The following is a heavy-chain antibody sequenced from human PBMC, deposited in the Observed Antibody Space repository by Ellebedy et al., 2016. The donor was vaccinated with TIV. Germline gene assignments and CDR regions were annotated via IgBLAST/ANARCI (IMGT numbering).Heavy chain of an antibody. CDR2: ISDSGGNT. J-gene: IGHJ4*02. D-gene: IGHD3-10*01. Sequence: GESLKISCVASGFTFSSYAMCWVRQAPGKGLEWVSTISDSGGNTHFPDSVKGRFTISRDNSRNTVYLQMNNLRAEDTAVYYCARDSGRRRRWDNDYWGQGTLVTVSS. V-gene: IGHV3-23*01. CDR1: GFTFSSYA. CDR3: ARDSGRRRRWDNDY.